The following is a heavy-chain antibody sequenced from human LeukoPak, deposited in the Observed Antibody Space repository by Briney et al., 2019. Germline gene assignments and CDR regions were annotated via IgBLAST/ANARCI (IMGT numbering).Heavy chain of an antibody. V-gene: IGHV3-23*01. J-gene: IGHJ4*02. Sequence: PGGSLRLPCAASGFTFSSYAMSWVRQAPGQGLEWVSSISGSDGTTYYADSVKGRFTISRDNSKNTLSLQMNSLRAEDTAIYYCAKYYYGSGSFSFDHWGQGTLVTVSS. CDR2: ISGSDGTT. CDR3: AKYYYGSGSFSFDH. CDR1: GFTFSSYA. D-gene: IGHD3-10*01.